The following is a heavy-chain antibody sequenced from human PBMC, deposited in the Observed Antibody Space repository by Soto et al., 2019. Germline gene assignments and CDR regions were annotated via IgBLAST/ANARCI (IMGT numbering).Heavy chain of an antibody. CDR1: GYSFTSYW. J-gene: IGHJ4*02. D-gene: IGHD6-19*01. CDR3: AREGAISAKTGYSSGWYRI. CDR2: IYPGDSDT. Sequence: GESLKISCQGSGYSFTSYWIGWVRQMPGKGLEWMGIIYPGDSDTRYSPSFQGQVTMTTDTSTSTAYMELRSLRSDDTAVYYCAREGAISAKTGYSSGWYRIWGQGTLVTVSS. V-gene: IGHV5-51*01.